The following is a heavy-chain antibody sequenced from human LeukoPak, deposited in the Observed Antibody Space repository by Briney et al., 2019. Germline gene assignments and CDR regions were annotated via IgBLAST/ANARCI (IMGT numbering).Heavy chain of an antibody. CDR3: ARVTAAAGPDY. CDR2: ISSSSIYV. CDR1: GFTFSSYS. D-gene: IGHD6-13*01. Sequence: GGSLTLSCAASGFTFSSYSMNWVRQTPRKGLEWVSSISSSSIYVYYADSVKGRFTISRDNAKNSLYLQMNSLRADDTAVYYCARVTAAAGPDYWGQGTLVAVSS. V-gene: IGHV3-21*01. J-gene: IGHJ4*02.